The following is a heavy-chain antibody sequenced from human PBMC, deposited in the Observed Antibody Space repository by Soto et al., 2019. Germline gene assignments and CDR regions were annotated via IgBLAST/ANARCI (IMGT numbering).Heavy chain of an antibody. CDR3: ARPPWGVGDSLGMDV. V-gene: IGHV4-39*01. D-gene: IGHD3-10*01. CDR1: GGSISSSSYY. J-gene: IGHJ6*02. CDR2: IYYSGST. Sequence: QLQLQESGPGLVKPSETLSLTCTVSGGSISSSSYYWGWIRQPPGKGLEWIGSIYYSGSTYYNPSLKSRVTISVDTSKNQFSLKLSSVTAADTAVYYCARPPWGVGDSLGMDVWGQGTTVTVSS.